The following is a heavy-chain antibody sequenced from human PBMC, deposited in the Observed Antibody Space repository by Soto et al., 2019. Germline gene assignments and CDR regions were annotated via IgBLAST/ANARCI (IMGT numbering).Heavy chain of an antibody. Sequence: EVQLVESGGGLVKPGGSLRLSCAASGFTFSNAWMSWVRQVPGEGLEWVGRIRTKTEGGTIDYAAPVKGRFTVSRDESKNTLLLQMNSVKPEDTAVYYCTTYLPRQFDYWGQGTLVTVSS. CDR1: GFTFSNAW. J-gene: IGHJ4*02. CDR3: TTYLPRQFDY. CDR2: IRTKTEGGTI. V-gene: IGHV3-15*01.